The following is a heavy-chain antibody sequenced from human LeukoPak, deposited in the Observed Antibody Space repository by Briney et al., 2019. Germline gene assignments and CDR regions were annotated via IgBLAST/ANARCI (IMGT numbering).Heavy chain of an antibody. D-gene: IGHD1-1*01. J-gene: IGHJ6*03. CDR2: IYYSGST. Sequence: SETLSLTCTVSGGSISSSNYYWGRIRQPPGKGLEWIGSIYYSGSTYHNPSLKSRVTISVDTFKSQFSVKLSSVGAADTAVYYCARRGRNWNQNYYMDVWGKGTTVTVSS. V-gene: IGHV4-39*01. CDR1: GGSISSSNYY. CDR3: ARRGRNWNQNYYMDV.